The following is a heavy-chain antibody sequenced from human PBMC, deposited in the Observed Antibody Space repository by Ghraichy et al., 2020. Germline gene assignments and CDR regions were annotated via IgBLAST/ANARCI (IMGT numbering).Heavy chain of an antibody. CDR1: GGSFSGYY. CDR3: ARVDPGWVQGAVDQ. D-gene: IGHD3-10*01. CDR2: INHSGST. J-gene: IGHJ4*02. Sequence: SETLSLTCAVYGGSFSGYYWSWIRQPPGKGLEWIGEINHSGSTNYNPSLKSRVTISVDTSKNQFSLKLSSVTAADTAVYYCARVDPGWVQGAVDQWGQGTLVTVSS. V-gene: IGHV4-34*01.